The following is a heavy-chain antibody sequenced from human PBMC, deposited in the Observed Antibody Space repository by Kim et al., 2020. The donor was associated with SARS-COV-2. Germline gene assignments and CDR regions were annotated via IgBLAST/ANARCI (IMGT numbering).Heavy chain of an antibody. J-gene: IGHJ6*02. V-gene: IGHV3-30*04. CDR2: ISYDGSNK. CDR3: ARTLAARPPYYYYYGMDV. CDR1: GFTFSSDA. Sequence: GGSLRLSCAASGFTFSSDAMHWVRQAPGKGLEWVAVISYDGSNKYYADYVKGRFTISRDNSKNTLYLQMNSLRAEDTAVYYCARTLAARPPYYYYYGMDVWGQGTTVTVSS. D-gene: IGHD6-6*01.